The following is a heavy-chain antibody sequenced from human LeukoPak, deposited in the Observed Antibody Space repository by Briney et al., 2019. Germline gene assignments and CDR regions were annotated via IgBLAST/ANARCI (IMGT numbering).Heavy chain of an antibody. D-gene: IGHD2-21*01. CDR2: IYYSGST. Sequence: SETLSLTCTVSGGSISSSSYYWGWIRQPPGKGLEWIGSIYYSGSTYYNPSLKSRVTISVDTSKNQSSLKLSSVTAADTAVYYCARAYCGGDCYTNWFDPWGQGTLVTVSS. CDR3: ARAYCGGDCYTNWFDP. V-gene: IGHV4-39*01. CDR1: GGSISSSSYY. J-gene: IGHJ5*02.